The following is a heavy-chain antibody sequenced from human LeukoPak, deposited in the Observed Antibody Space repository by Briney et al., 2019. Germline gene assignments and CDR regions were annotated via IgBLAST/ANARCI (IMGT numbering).Heavy chain of an antibody. CDR3: ARQLRFSHNWFDP. J-gene: IGHJ5*02. CDR2: IYYSGST. Sequence: PSQTLSLTCTVSGGSISSGDYYWSWIRQPPGKGLEWIGYIYYSGSTNYNPSLKSRVTISVDTSKNQFSLKLSSVTAADTAVYYCARQLRFSHNWFDPWGQGTLVTVSS. V-gene: IGHV4-61*08. D-gene: IGHD3-3*01. CDR1: GGSISSGDYY.